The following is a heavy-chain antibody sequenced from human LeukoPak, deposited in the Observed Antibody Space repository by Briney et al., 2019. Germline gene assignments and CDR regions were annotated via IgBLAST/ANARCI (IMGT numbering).Heavy chain of an antibody. D-gene: IGHD6-13*01. CDR1: GFTFSSYS. CDR2: ISSSSYI. J-gene: IGHJ3*02. Sequence: GGPLRLSCAASGFTFSSYSMNWVRQAPGKGLEWVSSISSSSYIYYADSVKGRFTISRDNAKNSLYLQMNSLRAEDTAVYYCARDSSYSSSWYGADAFDIWGQGTMVTVSS. CDR3: ARDSSYSSSWYGADAFDI. V-gene: IGHV3-21*01.